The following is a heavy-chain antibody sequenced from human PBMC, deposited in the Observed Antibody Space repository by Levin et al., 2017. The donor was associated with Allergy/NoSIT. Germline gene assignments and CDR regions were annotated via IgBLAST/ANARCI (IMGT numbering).Heavy chain of an antibody. CDR3: AKGVDYDV. Sequence: GGSLRLSCAASGFTFNTYGMQWVRQAPGKGLEWVALITSDESHKYYADSVKGRFTISRDNSKNTLYLQANSLRTEDTGVYYCAKGVDYDVWGKGTTVTVSS. D-gene: IGHD4-11*01. CDR1: GFTFNTYG. CDR2: ITSDESHK. V-gene: IGHV3-30*18. J-gene: IGHJ6*04.